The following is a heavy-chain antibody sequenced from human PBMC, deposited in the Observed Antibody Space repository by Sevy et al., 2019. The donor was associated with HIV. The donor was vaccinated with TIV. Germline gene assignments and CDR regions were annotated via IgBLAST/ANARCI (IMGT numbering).Heavy chain of an antibody. CDR1: GFTFSSYA. Sequence: GGSLRLSCAASGFTFSSYAMHWVRQAPGKGLEYVSAISSNGGSTYYANSVKGRFTISRDNSKNTLYLQMGSLRAEDMAVYYCARECSSGWNNWFDPWGQGTLVTVSS. CDR2: ISSNGGST. CDR3: ARECSSGWNNWFDP. V-gene: IGHV3-64*01. J-gene: IGHJ5*02. D-gene: IGHD6-19*01.